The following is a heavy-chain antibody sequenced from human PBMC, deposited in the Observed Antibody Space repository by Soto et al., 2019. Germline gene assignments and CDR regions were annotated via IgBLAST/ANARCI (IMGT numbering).Heavy chain of an antibody. J-gene: IGHJ4*02. CDR1: GGTFVSFA. CDR2: IIPVSGAA. D-gene: IGHD2-2*01. Sequence: QVQLVQSGAEVKKPGSSVKVSCKASGGTFVSFAFSWVRQAPGQGLEWMGGIIPVSGAAHYAQKFQGRVTITADESTSTAYMELSSLRSQDTAVYYCARALGCRSTSCTLDYWGQGTRVIVSS. CDR3: ARALGCRSTSCTLDY. V-gene: IGHV1-69*01.